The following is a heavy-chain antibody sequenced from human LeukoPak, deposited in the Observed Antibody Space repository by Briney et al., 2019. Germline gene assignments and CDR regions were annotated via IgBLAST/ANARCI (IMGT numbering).Heavy chain of an antibody. CDR2: ISAYNGNT. Sequence: ASVKVSCKASGYTFTSYGISWVRQAPGQGLEWMGWISAYNGNTNYAQKLQGRVTMITDTSTSTAYMELRSLRSDDTAVYYCARGQAVEMATMKLWEGFDPWGQGTLVTVSS. J-gene: IGHJ5*02. V-gene: IGHV1-18*01. CDR3: ARGQAVEMATMKLWEGFDP. D-gene: IGHD5-24*01. CDR1: GYTFTSYG.